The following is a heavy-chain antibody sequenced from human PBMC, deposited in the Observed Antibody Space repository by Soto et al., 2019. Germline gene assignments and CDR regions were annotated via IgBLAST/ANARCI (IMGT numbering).Heavy chain of an antibody. D-gene: IGHD5-18*01. Sequence: SVKVSCKASGGTFSSYAISWVRQAPGQGLEWMGGIIPIFGTANYAQKFQGRVTITADKSTSTAYMELSSLRSEDTAVYYCANRGYSYGFVIYWGQGTLVTVSS. CDR3: ANRGYSYGFVIY. CDR1: GGTFSSYA. J-gene: IGHJ4*02. CDR2: IIPIFGTA. V-gene: IGHV1-69*06.